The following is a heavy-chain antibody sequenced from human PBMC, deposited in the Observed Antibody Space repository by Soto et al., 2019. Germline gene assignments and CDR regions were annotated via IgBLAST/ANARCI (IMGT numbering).Heavy chain of an antibody. CDR1: GGSISSGGYY. CDR3: ARSPHYYDSSGYYTPVRRYYGMDV. J-gene: IGHJ6*04. Sequence: SETLSLTCTVSGGSISSGGYYWSWIRQHPGKGLEWIGYIYYSGSTYYNPSLKSRVTISVDTSKNQFSLKLSSVTAADTAVYYCARSPHYYDSSGYYTPVRRYYGMDVCDTGTTRTVST. D-gene: IGHD3-22*01. V-gene: IGHV4-31*03. CDR2: IYYSGST.